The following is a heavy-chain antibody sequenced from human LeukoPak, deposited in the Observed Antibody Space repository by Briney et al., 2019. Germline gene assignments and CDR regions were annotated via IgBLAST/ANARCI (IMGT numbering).Heavy chain of an antibody. CDR3: ARGPTNGQAFDY. CDR1: GFTFSSSW. CDR2: IREDGSEK. V-gene: IGHV3-7*01. J-gene: IGHJ4*02. D-gene: IGHD2-8*01. Sequence: GGSLRLSCAASGFTFSSSWMTWVRQAPGKGLEWVASIREDGSEKTSVDSVKGRFTISRDNAKNSLYLQMDSLRAEDTAVYYCARGPTNGQAFDYWGQGTLVTVSS.